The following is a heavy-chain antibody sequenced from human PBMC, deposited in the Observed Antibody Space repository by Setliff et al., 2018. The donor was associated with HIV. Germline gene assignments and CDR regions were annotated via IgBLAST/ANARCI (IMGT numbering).Heavy chain of an antibody. J-gene: IGHJ6*03. V-gene: IGHV4-38-2*02. Sequence: SETLSLTCAVSGYSISSGYYWGWIRQPPGKGLQWIGSIFHSGSTYYNPSLKSRVTFSVDTFKNQFSLKLSSVTAADTAVYYCARDGPLEGSYRYYYYYMDVWGKGTTVTVSS. D-gene: IGHD3-10*01. CDR3: ARDGPLEGSYRYYYYYMDV. CDR1: GYSISSGYY. CDR2: IFHSGST.